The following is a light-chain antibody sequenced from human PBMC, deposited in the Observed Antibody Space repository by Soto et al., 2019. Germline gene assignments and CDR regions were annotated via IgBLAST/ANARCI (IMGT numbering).Light chain of an antibody. CDR2: WAS. J-gene: IGKJ1*01. Sequence: DIQLTQSPSTLSAAVGDSVTITCRASQKIRNLLAWYQQKPGQPPKLLIYWASTRESGVPDRFSGSGSGTDFTLTISSLQAEDVAVYYCQQYYSTPRTFGQGTKVDIK. CDR1: QKIRNL. CDR3: QQYYSTPRT. V-gene: IGKV4-1*01.